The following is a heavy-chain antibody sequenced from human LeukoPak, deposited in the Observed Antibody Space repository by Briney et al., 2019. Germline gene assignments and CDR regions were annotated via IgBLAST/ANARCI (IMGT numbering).Heavy chain of an antibody. CDR1: GYTFTSHY. Sequence: GASVKVSCKASGYTFTSHYMHWVRQAPEQGLEWMGIISPSGGSTGYAQKLQGRVTMTTDTSTSTAYMELRSLRSDDTAVYYCARDLKRSRARWENLGFDPWGQGTLVTVSS. CDR2: ISPSGGST. D-gene: IGHD1-26*01. J-gene: IGHJ5*02. V-gene: IGHV1-46*01. CDR3: ARDLKRSRARWENLGFDP.